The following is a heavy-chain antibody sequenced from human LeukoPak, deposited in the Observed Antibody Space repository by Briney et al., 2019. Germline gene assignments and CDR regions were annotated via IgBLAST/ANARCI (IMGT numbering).Heavy chain of an antibody. J-gene: IGHJ3*02. CDR3: ARMEGEWLPNAFDI. V-gene: IGHV4-59*02. CDR1: GVSVNNYY. Sequence: SETLSLTCTVSGVSVNNYYWNWIRQSPGKGLEWIGYIHYTGSTNSNPSLKSRVTISVDTSKNQFSLKLRSVSAADTAVYYCARMEGEWLPNAFDIWGHGTMVTVSS. D-gene: IGHD6-19*01. CDR2: IHYTGST.